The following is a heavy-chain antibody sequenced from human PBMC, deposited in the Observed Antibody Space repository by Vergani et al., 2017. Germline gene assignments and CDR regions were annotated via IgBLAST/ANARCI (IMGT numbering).Heavy chain of an antibody. V-gene: IGHV4-39*01. D-gene: IGHD2-2*01. CDR3: AGVVPAAILYWYFDL. J-gene: IGHJ2*01. CDR2: IYYSGST. CDR1: GGSISSSSYY. Sequence: QLQLQESGPGLVKPSETLSLTCTVSGGSISSSSYYWGWIRQPPGKGLGWIGRIYYSGSTYYNPSLKSRVTIAVDTSKNQFSLKLSSVTAADTAVYYCAGVVPAAILYWYFDLWGRGTLVTVSS.